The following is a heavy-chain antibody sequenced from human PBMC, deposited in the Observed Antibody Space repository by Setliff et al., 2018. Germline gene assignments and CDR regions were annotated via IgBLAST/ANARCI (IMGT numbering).Heavy chain of an antibody. V-gene: IGHV4-34*01. CDR1: GGSFSGYY. J-gene: IGHJ6*02. CDR2: INHSGST. D-gene: IGHD6-13*01. CDR3: ARVSMYSSSWYYYYYGMDV. Sequence: SETLSLTCAVYGGSFSGYYWSWIRQPPGKGLEWIGEINHSGSTNYNPSLKSRVTISVDTSKNQFSLKLSSVTAADTAVYYGARVSMYSSSWYYYYYGMDVWGQGTTVTVSS.